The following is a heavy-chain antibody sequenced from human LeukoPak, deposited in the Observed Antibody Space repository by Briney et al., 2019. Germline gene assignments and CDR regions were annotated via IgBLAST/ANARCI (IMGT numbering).Heavy chain of an antibody. CDR2: INHSGST. CDR1: GGSFSGYY. CDR3: ARVVVGGYYDFWSGPNWFDP. D-gene: IGHD3-3*01. J-gene: IGHJ5*02. V-gene: IGHV4-34*01. Sequence: SETLSLTCAVYGGSFSGYYWSWIRQPPGKGLEWIGEINHSGSTNYNPSLKSRVTISVDTSKNQFSLKLSSVTAADTAVYYCARVVVGGYYDFWSGPNWFDPWGQGTLVTVSS.